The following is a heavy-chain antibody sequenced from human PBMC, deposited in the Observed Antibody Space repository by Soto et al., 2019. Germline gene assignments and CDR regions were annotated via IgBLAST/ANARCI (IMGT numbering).Heavy chain of an antibody. CDR1: GGSISSSYY. Sequence: SETLSLTCTVSGGSISSSYYWGWIRQPPGKGLEWIGSIYYSGSTYYNPSLKSRVTISVDTSKNQFSLKLSSVTAADTAVYYCASRLPQSYFDYWGQGTLVTVSS. V-gene: IGHV4-39*01. J-gene: IGHJ4*02. CDR3: ASRLPQSYFDY. CDR2: IYYSGST.